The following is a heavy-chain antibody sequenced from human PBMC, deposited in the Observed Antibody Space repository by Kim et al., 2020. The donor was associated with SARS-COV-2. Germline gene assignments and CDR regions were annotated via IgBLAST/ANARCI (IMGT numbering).Heavy chain of an antibody. D-gene: IGHD3-3*01. J-gene: IGHJ4*02. V-gene: IGHV4-31*02. CDR3: ARFFGVDNYFDY. Sequence: YHNPSPQIRVTISLDPSKNQYSLKLSSVTAADTAVYYCARFFGVDNYFDYWGQGTLVTVSS.